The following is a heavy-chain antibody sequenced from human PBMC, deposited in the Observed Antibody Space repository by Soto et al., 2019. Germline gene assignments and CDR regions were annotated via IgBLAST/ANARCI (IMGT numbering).Heavy chain of an antibody. Sequence: LRLSCAASGFTFSSYGMHWVRQAPGKGLEWVAVISYDGSNKYYADSVKGRFTISRDNSKNTLYLQMNSLRAEDTAVYYCAKTTSYYDFWSGYYTTGYYGMDVWGQGTTVTV. J-gene: IGHJ6*02. CDR2: ISYDGSNK. D-gene: IGHD3-3*01. CDR3: AKTTSYYDFWSGYYTTGYYGMDV. V-gene: IGHV3-30*18. CDR1: GFTFSSYG.